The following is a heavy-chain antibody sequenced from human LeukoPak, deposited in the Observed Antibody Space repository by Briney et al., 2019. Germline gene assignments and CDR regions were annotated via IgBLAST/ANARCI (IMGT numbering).Heavy chain of an antibody. CDR1: GGSISSYY. V-gene: IGHV4-4*07. D-gene: IGHD5-12*01. CDR2: IYTSGST. J-gene: IGHJ6*02. CDR3: ASERGYSGYGKGSYYYYGMDV. Sequence: KPSETLSLTCTVSGGSISSYYWSWIRQPAGKGLEWIGRIYTSGSTNYNPSLKSRVTMSVDTSKNQFSLKLSSVTAADTAVYYCASERGYSGYGKGSYYYYGMDVWGQGTTVTVSS.